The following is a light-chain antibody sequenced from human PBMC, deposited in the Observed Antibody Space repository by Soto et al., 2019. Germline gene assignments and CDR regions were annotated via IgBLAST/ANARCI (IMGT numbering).Light chain of an antibody. V-gene: IGKV3-20*01. J-gene: IGKJ4*01. CDR3: QVYGSSPGLT. Sequence: EIVLTQSPGTLSLSPGERATLSCRASQSVSSSYLAWYQQKPGQAPRLLIYGASSRATGIPNRFSGSGSGTVFAVTISRLECEGFAVYYCQVYGSSPGLTFEGGTKVEIK. CDR1: QSVSSSY. CDR2: GAS.